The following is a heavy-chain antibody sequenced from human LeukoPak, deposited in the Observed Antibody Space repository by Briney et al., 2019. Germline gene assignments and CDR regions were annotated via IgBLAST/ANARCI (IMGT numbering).Heavy chain of an antibody. J-gene: IGHJ4*02. CDR2: TYYRSKWYN. CDR3: ARDFTVAGRGFDY. Sequence: SQTLSPTCAISGDSVSSKSTAWNWIRQSPSRGLEWLGRTYYRSKWYNDYAVSVKSRITINPDTSKNQFSLQLNSVTPEDTAVYYCARDFTVAGRGFDYWGQGTLVTVSS. V-gene: IGHV6-1*01. CDR1: GDSVSSKSTA. D-gene: IGHD6-19*01.